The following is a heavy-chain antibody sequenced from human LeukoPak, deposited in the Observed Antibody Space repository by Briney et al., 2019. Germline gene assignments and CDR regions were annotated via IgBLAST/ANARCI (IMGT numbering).Heavy chain of an antibody. CDR2: INHSGDT. V-gene: IGHV4-34*01. CDR3: ARGTYTELSTMRGHFVC. Sequence: KPSDTLSLTCAVFGGSFSGYNWNWIRQPPGKGLEWIGEINHSGDTKYNPSLKSRVTISLDTSKNQFSLKLNSVTAADTAVYYCARGTYTELSTMRGHFVCWGQGTGVTVSS. D-gene: IGHD5-24*01. CDR1: GGSFSGYN. J-gene: IGHJ4*02.